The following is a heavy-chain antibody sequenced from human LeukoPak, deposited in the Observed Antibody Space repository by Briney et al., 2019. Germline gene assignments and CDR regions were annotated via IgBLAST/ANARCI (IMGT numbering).Heavy chain of an antibody. CDR2: ISYDGNSK. J-gene: IGHJ4*02. D-gene: IGHD5-12*01. Sequence: GGSLRLSCAASGFTFSSYVMHWVRQAPGKGLGWVALISYDGNSKYYADSVKGRFTISRDNSKNTLSLQMSSLRAEDTAVYYCARSRSVSGYDFLHWGQGTLVTVSS. CDR3: ARSRSVSGYDFLH. CDR1: GFTFSSYV. V-gene: IGHV3-30-3*01.